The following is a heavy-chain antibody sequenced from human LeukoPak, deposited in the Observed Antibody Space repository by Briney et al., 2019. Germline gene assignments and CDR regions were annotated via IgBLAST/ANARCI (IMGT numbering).Heavy chain of an antibody. D-gene: IGHD2/OR15-2a*01. CDR1: GFTFSYYW. V-gene: IGHV3-74*01. CDR3: ARAPYTTGRGYYFDY. CDR2: INHDGSST. Sequence: PGGSLRLSCAASGFTFSYYWMHWVRQAPGKGLVWVSRINHDGSSTTYADSVKGRFTISRDNAKNTLYLQMNILRAEDTAVYYCARAPYTTGRGYYFDYWGQGTLVTVSS. J-gene: IGHJ4*02.